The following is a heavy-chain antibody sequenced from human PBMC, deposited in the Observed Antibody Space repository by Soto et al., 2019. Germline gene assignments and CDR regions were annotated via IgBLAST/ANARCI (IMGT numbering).Heavy chain of an antibody. V-gene: IGHV1-69*02. CDR1: GGTFSRYT. CDR3: ASHFTGVLVLGASPPGGDNYGWDV. CDR2: IIPILDIP. D-gene: IGHD2-15*01. Sequence: QVQLVQSGAEVKKPGSSVKVSCKASGGTFSRYTISWVRQAPGQGLEWMGRIIPILDIPNYAQNFQGRVTIPAAKPTSTAYMELSSLRSDDTAVYYCASHFTGVLVLGASPPGGDNYGWDVWGQGTTVTVSS. J-gene: IGHJ6*02.